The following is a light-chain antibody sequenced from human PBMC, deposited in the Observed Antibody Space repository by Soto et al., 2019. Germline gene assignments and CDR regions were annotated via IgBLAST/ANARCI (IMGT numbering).Light chain of an antibody. Sequence: DIQLTQSPSTLSASVGARVTITCRASQSISSWLTWYQQKAGQAPKLLIYKASIVESGVPSRFSGSGSGTEVTLTISSLQPDDSATYYCQQYSYFATFGQGTRVEVK. CDR3: QQYSYFAT. V-gene: IGKV1-5*03. CDR1: QSISSW. J-gene: IGKJ1*01. CDR2: KAS.